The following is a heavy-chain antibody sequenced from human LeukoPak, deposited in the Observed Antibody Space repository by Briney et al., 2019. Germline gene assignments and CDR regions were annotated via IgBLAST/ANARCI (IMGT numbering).Heavy chain of an antibody. J-gene: IGHJ6*03. Sequence: GSLRLSCAASGFTFSSYEMNWIRQPPGKGLEWIGSIYYSGSTYYNSSLKSRVTISIDTSKNQFSLKLSSVTAADTAVYYCARQRLPDYYMDVWGKGTTVTISS. V-gene: IGHV4-39*01. CDR3: ARQRLPDYYMDV. CDR2: IYYSGST. D-gene: IGHD4-11*01. CDR1: GFTFSSYE.